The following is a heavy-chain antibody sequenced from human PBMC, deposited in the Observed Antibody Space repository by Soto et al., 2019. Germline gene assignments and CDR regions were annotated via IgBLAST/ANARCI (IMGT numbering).Heavy chain of an antibody. V-gene: IGHV4-31*03. CDR3: ARDLRRRYSGHGKGYFDL. CDR1: GGSISSGGYY. D-gene: IGHD5-12*01. Sequence: QVQLQESGPGLVKPSQTLSLTCTVSGGSISSGGYYWSWIRQHPGKGLEWIGYIDYSGSTYYNPSLKSRFSISVDTSKHQFSLKLSSVTAANTAVYYCARDLRRRYSGHGKGYFDLWGRGNLVTVSS. CDR2: IDYSGST. J-gene: IGHJ2*01.